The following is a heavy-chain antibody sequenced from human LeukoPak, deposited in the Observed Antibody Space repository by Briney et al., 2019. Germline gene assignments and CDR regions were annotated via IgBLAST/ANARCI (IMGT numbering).Heavy chain of an antibody. D-gene: IGHD4-17*01. CDR3: ARARSDYGGAFDI. CDR2: IWYDGNNK. V-gene: IGHV3-33*01. CDR1: GFTFSNYG. J-gene: IGHJ3*02. Sequence: PGGSLRLSCTASGFTFSNYGMHWVRQAPGKGLEWVAAIWYDGNNKYYADFVKGRFTVSRDNSRNTLYLQVNGLTAEDTAMYYCARARSDYGGAFDIWGQGTMVTVSS.